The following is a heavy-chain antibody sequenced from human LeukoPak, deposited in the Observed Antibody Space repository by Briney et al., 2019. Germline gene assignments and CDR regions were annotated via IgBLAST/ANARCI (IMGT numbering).Heavy chain of an antibody. CDR2: MNPNSGNT. CDR1: GYTFTSYD. D-gene: IGHD3-10*01. V-gene: IGHV1-8*01. Sequence: ASVKVSCKASGYTFTSYDINWVRQATGQGLEWMGWMNPNSGNTGYAQKFQGRVTMTRNTSISTAYMELSSLRSEDTAVYYCATARYYGSGSYYTRYYYYYYYMDVWGKGTTVTISS. J-gene: IGHJ6*03. CDR3: ATARYYGSGSYYTRYYYYYYYMDV.